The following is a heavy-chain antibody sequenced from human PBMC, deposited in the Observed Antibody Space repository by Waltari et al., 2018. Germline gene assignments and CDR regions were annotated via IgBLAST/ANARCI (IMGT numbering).Heavy chain of an antibody. CDR2: MSSMSAST. Sequence: QVQLVQSGAEVKKSGASVKVSCRVAGHTFTTSDFNWVRQAAGQGLEWMGWMSSMSASTAYAEKFQGRVSMTRNMSINTAYMELSSLISDDTAVYYCARGSDDYYNGLDVWGQGTTVIVSS. V-gene: IGHV1-8*01. J-gene: IGHJ6*02. CDR3: ARGSDDYYNGLDV. CDR1: GHTFTTSD.